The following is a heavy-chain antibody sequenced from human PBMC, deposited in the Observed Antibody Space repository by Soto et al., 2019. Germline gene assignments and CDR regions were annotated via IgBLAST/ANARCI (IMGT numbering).Heavy chain of an antibody. Sequence: GGSLRLSCAASGFIFTNYAMNWVRQAPGKGLEWVSVIGGRGNSAYYADSVQGRFTISRDNSENTLYLQMSRLRAEDTAVYFCAKGMFSSSPAAAGSFDYWGQGALVTVSS. CDR3: AKGMFSSSPAAAGSFDY. CDR2: IGGRGNSA. CDR1: GFIFTNYA. V-gene: IGHV3-23*01. D-gene: IGHD3-10*01. J-gene: IGHJ4*02.